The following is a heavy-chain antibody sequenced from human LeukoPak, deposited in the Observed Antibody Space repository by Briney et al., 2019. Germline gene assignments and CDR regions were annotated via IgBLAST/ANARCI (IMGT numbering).Heavy chain of an antibody. V-gene: IGHV1-24*01. CDR2: FDPEDGET. CDR1: GYTLTELS. Sequence: GASVKVSCKVSGYTLTELSMHWVRQAPGKGLEWMGGFDPEDGETIYAQKFQGRVTMTEDTSTDTAYMELSSLRPEDTAVYYCATAPIWRVYYFDYWGQGTLVTVSS. D-gene: IGHD3-3*01. CDR3: ATAPIWRVYYFDY. J-gene: IGHJ4*02.